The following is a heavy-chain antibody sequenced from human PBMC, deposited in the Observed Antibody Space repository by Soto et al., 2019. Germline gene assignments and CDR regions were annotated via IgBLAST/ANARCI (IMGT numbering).Heavy chain of an antibody. CDR2: IYYSGST. Sequence: SETLSLTCTVSGGSISSYYWSWIRQPPGKGLEWIGYIYYSGSTNYNPSLKSRVTISVDTSKNQFSLKLSSVTAADTAVYYCARAEEQPWSYYYYYMDVWGKGTTVTVSS. CDR3: ARAEEQPWSYYYYYMDV. CDR1: GGSISSYY. V-gene: IGHV4-59*01. D-gene: IGHD6-13*01. J-gene: IGHJ6*03.